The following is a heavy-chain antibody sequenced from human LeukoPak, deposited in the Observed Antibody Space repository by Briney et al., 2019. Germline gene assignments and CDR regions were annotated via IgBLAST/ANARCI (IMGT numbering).Heavy chain of an antibody. CDR1: GYTFTSYG. CDR3: ARGGASGYCGGGSCYDGDY. V-gene: IGHV1-18*01. CDR2: ISAYNGNT. J-gene: IGHJ4*02. Sequence: RASVKVSCKASGYTFTSYGISWVRQAPGQGLEWMGWISAYNGNTNYAQKLQGRVTMTTDTSTSTAYMELRSLRSDDTAVYYCARGGASGYCGGGSCYDGDYWGQGTLVTVSS. D-gene: IGHD2-15*01.